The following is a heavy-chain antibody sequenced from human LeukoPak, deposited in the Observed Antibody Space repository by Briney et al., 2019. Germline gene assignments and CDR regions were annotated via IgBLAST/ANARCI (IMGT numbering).Heavy chain of an antibody. CDR1: GGSISSYY. V-gene: IGHV4-59*01. D-gene: IGHD2-8*01. CDR2: IYHTGRA. J-gene: IGHJ4*02. Sequence: SETLSLTCTVSGGSISSYYWSWIRQPPGKGLEWIAYIYHTGRANYNPSLQSRVTISLDTSKSQFSLSLSSVTAADTAVYYCARGNGGLYSHDSWGRGTLVTVSS. CDR3: ARGNGGLYSHDS.